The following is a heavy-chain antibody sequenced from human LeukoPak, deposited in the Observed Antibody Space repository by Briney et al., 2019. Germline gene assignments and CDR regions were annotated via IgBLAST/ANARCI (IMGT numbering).Heavy chain of an antibody. J-gene: IGHJ4*02. CDR1: GFTFSSYA. D-gene: IGHD3-22*01. CDR3: AKWTRDFNYYDSSGYFDY. CDR2: ISVSGDSA. Sequence: GGSLRLSCAASGFTFSSYAMSWVRQAPGKGLEWVSGISVSGDSANYADSVKGRFTISRDNSKNTLFLQMNSLTAEDTAVYYCAKWTRDFNYYDSSGYFDYWGQGTLVTVSS. V-gene: IGHV3-23*01.